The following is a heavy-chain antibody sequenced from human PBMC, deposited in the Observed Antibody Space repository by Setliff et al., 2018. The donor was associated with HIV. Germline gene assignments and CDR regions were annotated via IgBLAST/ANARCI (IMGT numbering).Heavy chain of an antibody. V-gene: IGHV1-69*13. J-gene: IGHJ4*02. CDR3: ARTMAVPATQPFDY. D-gene: IGHD2-15*01. CDR1: GGTFSSYA. Sequence: ASVKVSCKASGGTFSSYAINWVRQAPGQGLEWMGGIIPIFGKANYAQKFQGRVTITADESTNTAYMELSSLRSEDTAVYYCARTMAVPATQPFDYWGQGTLVTVSS. CDR2: IIPIFGKA.